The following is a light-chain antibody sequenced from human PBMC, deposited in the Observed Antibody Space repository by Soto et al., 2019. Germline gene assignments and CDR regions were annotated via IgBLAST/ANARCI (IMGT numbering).Light chain of an antibody. J-gene: IGKJ1*01. Sequence: EIEVTQSPSSLSASVGDGVTITCRASQGIRNDLGWYQQKPGKAPKLLIYAASSLQSGVPSRFSGSGSGTDFTLTISSLQPEDFATYYSHQSYRTRPFGQGTKVDIK. CDR1: QGIRND. CDR2: AAS. V-gene: IGKV1-39*01. CDR3: HQSYRTRP.